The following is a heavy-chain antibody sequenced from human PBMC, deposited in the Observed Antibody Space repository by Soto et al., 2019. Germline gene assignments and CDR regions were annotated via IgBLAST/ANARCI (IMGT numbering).Heavy chain of an antibody. D-gene: IGHD6-13*01. CDR2: MSGSTTSV. V-gene: IGHV3-23*01. CDR3: AKTFGSNWLLDY. CDR1: GFTFSDYG. J-gene: IGHJ4*02. Sequence: GGSLRLSCAASGFTFSDYGMSWVRQATGKGLEWLAAMSGSTTSVYYADSVKGRFTISRDNSKNTLFLQMTSLRADDTAVYYCAKTFGSNWLLDYWGLGTLVTVSS.